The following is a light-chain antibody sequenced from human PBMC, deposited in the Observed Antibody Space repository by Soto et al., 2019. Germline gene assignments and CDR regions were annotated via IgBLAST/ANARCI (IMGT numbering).Light chain of an antibody. J-gene: IGKJ1*01. V-gene: IGKV3-11*01. CDR1: QNIGNY. CDR2: EAS. Sequence: EIVLTQSPATLSLSPGERATLSCRASQNIGNYLAWYRQKPGQAPRLLIYEASNRATGIPARFSGSGSGTDFTLPISRLEPEDFAVYYCHQRSRWPPTWTFGQGTRVEIK. CDR3: HQRSRWPPTWT.